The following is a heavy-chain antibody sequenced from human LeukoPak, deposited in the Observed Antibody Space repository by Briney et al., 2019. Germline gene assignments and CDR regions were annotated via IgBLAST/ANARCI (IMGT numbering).Heavy chain of an antibody. Sequence: PSETLSLTCTVSGGSISSYYWSWIRQPPGKGLEWIGYIYYSGSTNYNPSLKSRVTISVDTSKNQFSLKLGSVTAADTAVYYCARSYCSSTSCFRDAFDIWGQGTMVTVSS. V-gene: IGHV4-59*01. CDR1: GGSISSYY. CDR3: ARSYCSSTSCFRDAFDI. CDR2: IYYSGST. D-gene: IGHD2-2*01. J-gene: IGHJ3*02.